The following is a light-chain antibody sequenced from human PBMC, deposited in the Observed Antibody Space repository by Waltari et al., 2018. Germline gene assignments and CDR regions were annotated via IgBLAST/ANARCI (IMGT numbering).Light chain of an antibody. Sequence: EIMLTQSPATLSLSPGERAPLACRASQSISKYLAWYQQKPGQAPRLLIYETSRRATGIPDRFSGSGSGTDFSLTISRLEPEDFAVYYCQKYERLPATFGQGTKVEFK. CDR2: ETS. CDR3: QKYERLPAT. V-gene: IGKV3-20*01. J-gene: IGKJ1*01. CDR1: QSISKY.